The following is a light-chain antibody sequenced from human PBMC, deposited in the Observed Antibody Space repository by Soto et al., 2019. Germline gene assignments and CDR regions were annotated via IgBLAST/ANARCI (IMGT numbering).Light chain of an antibody. CDR1: QDISKY. CDR3: QQYNSYSST. V-gene: IGKV1-33*01. J-gene: IGKJ1*01. CDR2: DAF. Sequence: DIQMTQSPSSLSASVGDRVTITCQASQDISKYLNWYQQKPGKAPQLLIYDAFNLETGVPSRFSGSGSGTDFTFTISSLQPEDIATYYCQQYNSYSSTFGQGTKVDIK.